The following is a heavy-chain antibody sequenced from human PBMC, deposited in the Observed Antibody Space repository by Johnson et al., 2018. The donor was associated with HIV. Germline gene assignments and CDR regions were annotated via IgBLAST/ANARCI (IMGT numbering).Heavy chain of an antibody. Sequence: VQLVESGGGVVQPGRSLRLSCSASGFTVSSNYMSWVRQAPGKGLEWVSVIYSGGGTYYADSVKGRFTISRDNSKNTLCLQMNSLRVEDTAVYFCAKVIGEPGIWGQGTMVTVSS. D-gene: IGHD1-26*01. V-gene: IGHV3-53*01. J-gene: IGHJ3*02. CDR2: IYSGGGT. CDR1: GFTVSSNY. CDR3: AKVIGEPGI.